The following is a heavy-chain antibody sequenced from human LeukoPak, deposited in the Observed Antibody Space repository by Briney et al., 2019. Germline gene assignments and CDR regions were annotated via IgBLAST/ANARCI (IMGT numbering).Heavy chain of an antibody. CDR1: GASINNNF. J-gene: IGHJ4*01. CDR2: IYSSGSA. CDR3: ARHRDYYDT. Sequence: SETLSLTCTVSGASINNNFWTWIRQPPGKGLEWVGYIYSSGSANYNPSLKSRVIISGDTSKNQISLNLTSVTAADTAVYFCARHRDYYDTWGHGTLVTVSS. V-gene: IGHV4-59*08. D-gene: IGHD3-22*01.